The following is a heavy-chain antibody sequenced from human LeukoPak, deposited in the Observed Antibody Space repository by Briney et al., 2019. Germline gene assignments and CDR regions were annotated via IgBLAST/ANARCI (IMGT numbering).Heavy chain of an antibody. CDR2: VYSSGGP. CDR1: GGSISGYY. J-gene: IGHJ4*02. CDR3: ARSGPLPPSNFDY. V-gene: IGHV4-4*07. Sequence: SETLSLTCTASGGSISGYYWSWIRQPAGKGLEWIGRVYSSGGPNYNPSLKSRVTMSVVTSDNQFSLRLSSVTAADTAVYYCARSGPLPPSNFDYWGQGILVTVSS.